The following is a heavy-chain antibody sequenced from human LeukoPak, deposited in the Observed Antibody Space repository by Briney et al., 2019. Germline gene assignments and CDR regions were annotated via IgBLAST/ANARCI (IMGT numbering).Heavy chain of an antibody. J-gene: IGHJ6*02. CDR3: AKDIVEVPAAIPEVV. Sequence: GGSLRLSCAASGFTFSSYAMSWVRQAPGKGLEWVSAISGSGGSTYYADSVKDRFTISRDNSKNTLYLQMNSLRAEDTAVYYCAKDIVEVPAAIPEVVWGQGTTVTVSS. V-gene: IGHV3-23*01. CDR2: ISGSGGST. D-gene: IGHD2-2*02. CDR1: GFTFSSYA.